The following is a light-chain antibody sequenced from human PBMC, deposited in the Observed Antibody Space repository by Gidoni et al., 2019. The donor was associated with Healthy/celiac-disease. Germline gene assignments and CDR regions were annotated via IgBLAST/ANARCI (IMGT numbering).Light chain of an antibody. Sequence: QSALTQPASVSGSPGQSITISCTGTSSDVGSYNLVSWYQQHPGKAPKLMIYEVSKRPSGVSNRFSGSKSGNTASLTISGLQAEDEADYYCCSYAGSSTHNWVFGGGTKLTVL. CDR1: SSDVGSYNL. V-gene: IGLV2-23*02. CDR2: EVS. J-gene: IGLJ3*02. CDR3: CSYAGSSTHNWV.